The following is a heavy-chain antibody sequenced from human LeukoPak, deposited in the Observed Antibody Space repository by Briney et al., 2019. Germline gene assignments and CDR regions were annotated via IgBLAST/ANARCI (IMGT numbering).Heavy chain of an antibody. CDR1: GYTFTSY. CDR2: IYPGGGST. D-gene: IGHD2-8*01. CDR3: ARDNDFDY. V-gene: IGHV1-46*01. Sequence: ASVKVSCKASGYTFTSYIHWVRQAPGPGLEWMGIIYPGGGSTSYAQKFQGRVTMTRDTSTSTVYMELSSLRSEDTAVYYCARDNDFDYWGQGTLVTVSS. J-gene: IGHJ4*02.